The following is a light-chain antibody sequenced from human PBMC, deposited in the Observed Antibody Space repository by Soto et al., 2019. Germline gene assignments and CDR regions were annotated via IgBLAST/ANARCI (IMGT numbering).Light chain of an antibody. CDR2: DVS. CDR3: SSYTCSSTLGG. CDR1: SSDVGGYNY. J-gene: IGLJ2*01. Sequence: QSALTQPASVSGSPGQSITISCTGTSSDVGGYNYVSWYQQHPGKAPKLMIYDVSNRPSGVSNRFSGSKSGNTASLTISGVQAEDEADYYCSSYTCSSTLGGFGGGTKLTV. V-gene: IGLV2-14*01.